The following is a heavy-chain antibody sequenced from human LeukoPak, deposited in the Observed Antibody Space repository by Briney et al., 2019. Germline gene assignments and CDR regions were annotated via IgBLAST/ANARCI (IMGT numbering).Heavy chain of an antibody. V-gene: IGHV4-59*01. D-gene: IGHD3-3*01. CDR2: IYYSGRT. Sequence: PSETLSLTCTVSGGSISSYYWSWLRQPPGKGLEWIGYIYYSGRTNYNPSLKSRVTISVDTSKNQFSLKLSSVTAADTAVYYCARGSGLDYWGQGTLVTVSS. J-gene: IGHJ4*02. CDR3: ARGSGLDY. CDR1: GGSISSYY.